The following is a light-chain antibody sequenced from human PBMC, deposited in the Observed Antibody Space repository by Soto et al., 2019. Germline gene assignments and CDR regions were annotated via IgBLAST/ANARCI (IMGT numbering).Light chain of an antibody. CDR3: CSYAGSSTLV. V-gene: IGLV2-23*01. CDR2: EGS. Sequence: QSVLTQPASVSGSPGQSITISCNGTSSDVGSYNLVSWYQQHPGKAPKLMIYEGSKRPSGVSNRFSGSKSGNTASLTISGLQAEDEADYHCCSYAGSSTLVFGGGTKVTVL. J-gene: IGLJ3*02. CDR1: SSDVGSYNL.